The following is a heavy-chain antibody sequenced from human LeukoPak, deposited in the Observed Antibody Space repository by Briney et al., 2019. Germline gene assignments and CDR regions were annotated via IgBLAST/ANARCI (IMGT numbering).Heavy chain of an antibody. CDR1: GGSLSGYY. CDR3: ARQEGSTWEYNWFDP. D-gene: IGHD6-13*01. CDR2: INHSGST. Sequence: SETLSLTCGVNGGSLSGYYWSWIRQTPTKELEWIGEINHSGSTNYNPSLKSRVTISVDTPKNQFSLKLSSVTAADTALYYCARQEGSTWEYNWFDPWGQGTLVTVSS. J-gene: IGHJ5*02. V-gene: IGHV4-34*01.